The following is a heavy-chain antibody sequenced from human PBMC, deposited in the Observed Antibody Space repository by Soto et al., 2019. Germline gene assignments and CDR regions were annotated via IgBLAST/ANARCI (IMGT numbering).Heavy chain of an antibody. CDR1: GYSFTTNW. D-gene: IGHD2-21*01. J-gene: IGHJ3*02. CDR3: ATYPLNVYSRFRAFDI. V-gene: IGHV5-51*01. Sequence: GESLKISCKGSGYSFTTNWIGWVRQMPGKGLEWMGTIYPGDSDTRYSPSFQGQVTISADKSISTAYLQWSSLKASDTAMYYCATYPLNVYSRFRAFDIWGQGTLVTVSS. CDR2: IYPGDSDT.